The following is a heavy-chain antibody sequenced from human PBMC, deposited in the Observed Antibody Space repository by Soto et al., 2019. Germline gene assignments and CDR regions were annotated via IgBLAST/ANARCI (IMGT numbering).Heavy chain of an antibody. D-gene: IGHD2-15*01. J-gene: IGHJ5*02. CDR3: ARQRGVSATLLRTQNWFDP. V-gene: IGHV4-39*01. CDR2: MSYSWST. CDR1: GGSISSSSYY. Sequence: QLQLQESGPGLVKPSETLSLTCTVSGGSISSSSYYWGWIRQPPGKGLEWIGSMSYSWSTYYNPSLKSRVSMSVDTSKKQFSLKLSSVTAADTAVYYCARQRGVSATLLRTQNWFDPWGQGTLVTVSS.